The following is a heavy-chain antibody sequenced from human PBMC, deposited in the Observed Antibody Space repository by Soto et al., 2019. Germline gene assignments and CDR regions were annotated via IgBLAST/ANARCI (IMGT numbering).Heavy chain of an antibody. CDR2: IKSKTDGGTT. Sequence: GGSLRLSCAASGFTFSNAWMSCVRQAQGKGLERDRRIKSKTDGGTTEYAAPVKVKFTISRDDSKITLYLQMNSLKSEDTAVYYCTTHSLPFIVVVPAAAVYFDYWGQGTLVTVSS. CDR3: TTHSLPFIVVVPAAAVYFDY. CDR1: GFTFSNAW. D-gene: IGHD2-2*01. J-gene: IGHJ4*02. V-gene: IGHV3-15*01.